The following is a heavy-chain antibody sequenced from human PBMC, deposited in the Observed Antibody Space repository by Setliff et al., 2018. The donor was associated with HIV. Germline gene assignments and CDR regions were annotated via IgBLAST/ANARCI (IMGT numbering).Heavy chain of an antibody. CDR1: GGTFSSYA. D-gene: IGHD3-22*01. V-gene: IGHV1-69*13. Sequence: GASVKVSCKASGGTFSSYAISWVRQAPGQGLEWMGGIIPIYGTANYAQKFQGRVTITADEVRNTAYVELSSLRSEDTAVYYCARHAGYYDSSGYWYDAFDLWGQGTMVTVSS. CDR3: ARHAGYYDSSGYWYDAFDL. CDR2: IIPIYGTA. J-gene: IGHJ3*01.